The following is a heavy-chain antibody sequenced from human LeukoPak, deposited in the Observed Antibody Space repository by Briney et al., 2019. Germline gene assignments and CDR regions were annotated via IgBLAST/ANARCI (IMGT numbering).Heavy chain of an antibody. J-gene: IGHJ5*02. Sequence: GESLRISCKASGYVFSNYWIGWVRQLPGKGPEWVGFIYPADSSTRYSPSFHGQATISADTSISTAYLQWSSLKASDTAMYYCARRYYHTTEFDGGGEGTLVTVSS. V-gene: IGHV5-51*01. CDR3: ARRYYHTTEFDG. CDR1: GYVFSNYW. D-gene: IGHD3-10*01. CDR2: IYPADSST.